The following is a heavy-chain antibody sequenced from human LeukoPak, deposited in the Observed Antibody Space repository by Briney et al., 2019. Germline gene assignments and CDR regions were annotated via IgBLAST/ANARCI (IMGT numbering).Heavy chain of an antibody. D-gene: IGHD3-3*01. J-gene: IGHJ6*03. CDR2: MNPNSGNT. CDR3: ARGSGDGGIRFLEWLNYYYYMDV. V-gene: IGHV1-8*03. Sequence: ASVKVSCKASGYTFTSYDINWVRQATGQGLEWMGWMNPNSGNTGYAQKFQGRVTITRNTSISTAYMELSSLRSEDTAVYYCARGSGDGGIRFLEWLNYYYYMDVWGKGTTVTVSS. CDR1: GYTFTSYD.